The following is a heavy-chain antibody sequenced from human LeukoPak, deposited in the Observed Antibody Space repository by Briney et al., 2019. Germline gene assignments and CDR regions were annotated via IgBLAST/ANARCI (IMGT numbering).Heavy chain of an antibody. J-gene: IGHJ4*02. CDR1: GYIFTSYS. V-gene: IGHV5-51*01. Sequence: GESLKISCKGSGYIFTSYSIAWVRQMPGKGLEWMGVIYPYDSEIRYSPSFQGQVTISADKSISTAYLQWSSLKASDTAMYYCARPNWARRYFDYWGQGTLVTVYS. D-gene: IGHD7-27*01. CDR2: IYPYDSEI. CDR3: ARPNWARRYFDY.